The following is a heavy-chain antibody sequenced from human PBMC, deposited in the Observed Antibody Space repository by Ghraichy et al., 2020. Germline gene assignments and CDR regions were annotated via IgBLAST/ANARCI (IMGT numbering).Heavy chain of an antibody. CDR1: GGTFSSYA. CDR3: ARESQAVEGPPWFDP. J-gene: IGHJ5*02. Sequence: SVKVSCKASGGTFSSYAISWVRQAPGQGLEWMGGIIPIFGTANYAQKFQGRVTITADESTSTAYMELSSLRSEDTAVYYCARESQAVEGPPWFDPWGQGTLVTVSS. V-gene: IGHV1-69*13. D-gene: IGHD6-19*01. CDR2: IIPIFGTA.